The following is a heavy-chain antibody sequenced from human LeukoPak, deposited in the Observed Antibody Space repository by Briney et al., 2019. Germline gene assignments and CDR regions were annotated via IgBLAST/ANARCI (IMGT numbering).Heavy chain of an antibody. CDR1: GFTFDDYV. D-gene: IGHD2-15*01. V-gene: IGHV3-20*04. J-gene: IGHJ4*02. CDR2: INWKGGST. Sequence: PGGSLRLSCAASGFTFDDYVMSWVRQAPGKGREGVSGINWKGGSTGYADSVKGRFSISRDNAKNSLYLQMNSLRAEDTALYYCARVFLAYYCSGGSGANDYWGQGTLVTVSS. CDR3: ARVFLAYYCSGGSGANDY.